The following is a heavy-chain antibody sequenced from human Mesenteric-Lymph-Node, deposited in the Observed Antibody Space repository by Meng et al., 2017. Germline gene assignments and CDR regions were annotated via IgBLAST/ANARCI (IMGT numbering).Heavy chain of an antibody. D-gene: IGHD5-18*01. CDR3: AKDTRLGRGYIFGTCDH. V-gene: IGHV3-23*01. Sequence: GESLKISCAASGFTFSNYAMSWVRQAPGKGLEWVSAISAGAAGTYYADSVKGRFTISRDNSKNTLYMQMNSLRAEDTAVYYCAKDTRLGRGYIFGTCDHWGQGTLVTVSS. CDR2: ISAGAAGT. CDR1: GFTFSNYA. J-gene: IGHJ5*02.